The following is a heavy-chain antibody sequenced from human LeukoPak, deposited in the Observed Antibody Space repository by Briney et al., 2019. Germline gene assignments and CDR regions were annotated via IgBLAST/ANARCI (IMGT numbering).Heavy chain of an antibody. CDR2: ISDSGGNT. D-gene: IGHD6-6*01. CDR3: ARHRSSWLIDY. Sequence: PGGSLRLSCAASGFTFNTYAMSWVRQAPWERLQWVSGISDSGGNTYYADSVRGRFTISRDNSKNTLYLQMNSLRAEDTAVYYCARHRSSWLIDYWGQGTLATVSS. J-gene: IGHJ4*02. CDR1: GFTFNTYA. V-gene: IGHV3-23*01.